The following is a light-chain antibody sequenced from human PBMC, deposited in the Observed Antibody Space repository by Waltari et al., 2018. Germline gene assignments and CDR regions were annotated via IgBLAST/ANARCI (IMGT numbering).Light chain of an antibody. J-gene: IGKJ2*01. Sequence: DIVMTQAPESLAVSLGERATINCKYSQSVLYSSNNKNYLAWYQQKPGQPPKRLIYWASTRESGVPDRFSGSGSGTDFTLTISSLQAEDVAVYYCQQYYSTPYTFGQGTKLEIK. CDR2: WAS. V-gene: IGKV4-1*01. CDR3: QQYYSTPYT. CDR1: QSVLYSSNNKNY.